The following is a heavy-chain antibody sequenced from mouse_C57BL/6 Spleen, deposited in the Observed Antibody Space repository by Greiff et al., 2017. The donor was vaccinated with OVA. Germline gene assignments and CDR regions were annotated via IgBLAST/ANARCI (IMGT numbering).Heavy chain of an antibody. CDR1: GYAFTNYL. CDR3: ASYWDY. J-gene: IGHJ2*01. CDR2: INPGSGGT. Sequence: QVQLKQSGAELVRPGTSVKVSCKASGYAFTNYLLEWVKQRPGQGLEWIGVINPGSGGTNYNEKFKGKATLTADKSSSTAYMQLSSLTSEDSAVYFCASYWDYWGQGTTLTVSS. V-gene: IGHV1-54*01.